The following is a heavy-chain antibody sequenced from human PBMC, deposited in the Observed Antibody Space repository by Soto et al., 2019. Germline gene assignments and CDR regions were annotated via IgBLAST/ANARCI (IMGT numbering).Heavy chain of an antibody. Sequence: GGSLKLSCAASGFIFSSYAMGWVRQTPGKGLEWVSAITGSGGDTYYLDSVKGRFTISRDNSKNTLYLQMTSLRAEDTALYYCAKLGSSTWSPHYYFDYWGQGSLVTVSS. V-gene: IGHV3-23*01. CDR2: ITGSGGDT. CDR1: GFIFSSYA. CDR3: AKLGSSTWSPHYYFDY. D-gene: IGHD6-13*01. J-gene: IGHJ4*02.